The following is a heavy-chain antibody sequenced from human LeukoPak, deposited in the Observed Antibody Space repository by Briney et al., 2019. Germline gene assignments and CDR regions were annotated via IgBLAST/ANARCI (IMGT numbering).Heavy chain of an antibody. J-gene: IGHJ4*02. CDR1: GFTFSSYR. CDR3: ARAGYHNGLDY. D-gene: IGHD2-8*01. Sequence: GGSLRLSCTASGFTFSSYRMHWVRQAPGKGVGWVSHIKTDGRSISYADSVKGRFTISRHNAKNTLYLQMNSLRAEHTAVYYCARAGYHNGLDYWGQGTLVTASS. CDR2: IKTDGRSI. V-gene: IGHV3-74*01.